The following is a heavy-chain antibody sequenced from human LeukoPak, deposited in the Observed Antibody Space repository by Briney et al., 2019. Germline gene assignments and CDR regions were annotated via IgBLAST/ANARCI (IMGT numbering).Heavy chain of an antibody. CDR2: ISSSSSYI. CDR1: GFTFSSYS. CDR3: ARDGTTNRYNWFDS. Sequence: PGGSLRLSCAASGFTFSSYSMNWVRQAPGKGLEWVSSISSSSSYIYYADSVKGRFTISGDNAKNSLYLQMNSLTGEDTALYYCARDGTTNRYNWFDSWGQGTLVTVSS. V-gene: IGHV3-21*01. D-gene: IGHD2-8*01. J-gene: IGHJ5*01.